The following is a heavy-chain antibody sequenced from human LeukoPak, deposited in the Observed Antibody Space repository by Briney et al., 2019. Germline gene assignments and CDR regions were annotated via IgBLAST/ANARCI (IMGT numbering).Heavy chain of an antibody. CDR3: ARKFNVLRFLEWATAWFDP. V-gene: IGHV4-34*01. CDR2: INHSGST. J-gene: IGHJ5*02. Sequence: SETLSLTCAVYGGSFSGYYWSWIRQPPGKGLEWIGEINHSGSTNYNPSLKSRVTISVDTSKNQFSLKPSSVTAADTAVYYCARKFNVLRFLEWATAWFDPWGQGTLVTVSS. CDR1: GGSFSGYY. D-gene: IGHD3-3*01.